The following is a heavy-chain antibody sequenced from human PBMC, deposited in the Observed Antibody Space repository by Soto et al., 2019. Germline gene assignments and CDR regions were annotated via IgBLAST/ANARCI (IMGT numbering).Heavy chain of an antibody. Sequence: ASVKVSCKASGYTFTSYAMHWVLQAPGQRLEWMGWINAGNGNTKYSQKFQGRVTITRDTSASTAYMELSSLRSEDTAVYYCARAPWGWEPLDYWGQGTLVTVSS. V-gene: IGHV1-3*01. J-gene: IGHJ4*02. CDR1: GYTFTSYA. CDR2: INAGNGNT. CDR3: ARAPWGWEPLDY. D-gene: IGHD1-26*01.